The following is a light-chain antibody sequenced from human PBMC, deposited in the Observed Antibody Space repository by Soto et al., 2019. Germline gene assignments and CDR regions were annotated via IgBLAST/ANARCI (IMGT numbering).Light chain of an antibody. Sequence: QSVLTQPPSASGSLGQSVTISCTGTSSDVGGYNYVSWYQQHPGKAPKLIIYEVSKRPSGVPDRFSGSKSGNTASLTVSGLQAEDEGDYYCSSYAGSYRVFGTGTKGTVL. V-gene: IGLV2-8*01. CDR2: EVS. CDR3: SSYAGSYRV. J-gene: IGLJ1*01. CDR1: SSDVGGYNY.